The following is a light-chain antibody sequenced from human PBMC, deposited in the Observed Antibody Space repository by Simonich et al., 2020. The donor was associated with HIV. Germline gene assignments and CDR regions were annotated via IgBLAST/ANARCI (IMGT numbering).Light chain of an antibody. J-gene: IGKJ4*01. CDR3: QQSYSTPLT. CDR1: QSISSY. Sequence: DIQMTQSPSSLSASVGDRVTITCRASQSISSYLNWYQQKPVKAPKLLIYAASSLQSGVPSRFRGSGSGTDFILTISSLQPEDFATYYCQQSYSTPLTFGGGTKVDIK. V-gene: IGKV1-39*01. CDR2: AAS.